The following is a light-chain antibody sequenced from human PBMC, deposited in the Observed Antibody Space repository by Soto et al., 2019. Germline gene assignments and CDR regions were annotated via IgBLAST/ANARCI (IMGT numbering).Light chain of an antibody. CDR2: GAS. CDR1: QSITGSY. V-gene: IGKV3-20*01. J-gene: IGKJ4*01. Sequence: ENVLTQSPGTLSLSPGERATVSCRASQSITGSYLAWYQQTPVQAPRLLIYGASSRATGVPDRFSGSGSGTEFTLTTIRLEPEDFAVYYCQQYYSIPLTFGGGTKV. CDR3: QQYYSIPLT.